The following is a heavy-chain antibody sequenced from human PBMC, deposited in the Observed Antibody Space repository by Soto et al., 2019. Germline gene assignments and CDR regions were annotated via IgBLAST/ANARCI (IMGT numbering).Heavy chain of an antibody. Sequence: SETLSLTCAVSGGSISRGGYSWSWIRQPPGKGLEWIGYIYHSGSTYYNPSLKSRVTISVDRSKNQFSLKLSSVTAADTAVYFCARTGYSSRWYWFDPWGQGTLVTVSS. D-gene: IGHD6-13*01. J-gene: IGHJ5*02. CDR1: GGSISRGGYS. V-gene: IGHV4-30-2*01. CDR2: IYHSGST. CDR3: ARTGYSSRWYWFDP.